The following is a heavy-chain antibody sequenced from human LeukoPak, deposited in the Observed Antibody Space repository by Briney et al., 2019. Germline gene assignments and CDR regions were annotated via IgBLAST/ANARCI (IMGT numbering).Heavy chain of an antibody. CDR1: GFTVSSNY. V-gene: IGHV3-7*01. D-gene: IGHD5-18*01. Sequence: GGSLRLSCAASGFTVSSNYMSWVRQTPGKGLEWVANIKEDGTKKYYVDSVKGRFTISRDNAENSLYLQMNSLRAEDTAVYYCAIGGYSYGPGDYWGQGTLVTVSS. J-gene: IGHJ4*02. CDR3: AIGGYSYGPGDY. CDR2: IKEDGTKK.